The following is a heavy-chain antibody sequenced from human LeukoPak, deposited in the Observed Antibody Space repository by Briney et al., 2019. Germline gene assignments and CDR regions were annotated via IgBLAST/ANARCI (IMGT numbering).Heavy chain of an antibody. CDR3: AGIIVGATSYDY. D-gene: IGHD1-26*01. Sequence: PSETLSLTCTVSGYSISSGYYWGWIRQPPGKGLEWIGSIYHSGSTYYNPSLKSRVTISVDTSKNQFSLKLSSVTAADTAVYYCAGIIVGATSYDYWDQGTLVTVSS. CDR1: GYSISSGYY. CDR2: IYHSGST. V-gene: IGHV4-38-2*02. J-gene: IGHJ4*02.